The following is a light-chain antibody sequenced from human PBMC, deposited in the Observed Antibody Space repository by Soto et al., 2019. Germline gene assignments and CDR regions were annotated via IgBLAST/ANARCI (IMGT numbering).Light chain of an antibody. CDR3: QQYGSSCL. J-gene: IGKJ1*01. CDR1: QTVSSRF. Sequence: EIVLTQSPGTLSLSPGERATLSCRASQTVSSRFLAWYQQKPGQAPRLLIYGASTRDTGIPYRFGGSGSGPDVTLSISRLEPEDFGVYSSQQYGSSCLFGQGTKVEIK. CDR2: GAS. V-gene: IGKV3-20*01.